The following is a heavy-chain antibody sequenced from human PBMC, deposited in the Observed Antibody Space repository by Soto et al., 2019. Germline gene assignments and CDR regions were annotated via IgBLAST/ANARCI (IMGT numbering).Heavy chain of an antibody. D-gene: IGHD6-13*01. Sequence: ASVKVSCKASGYTFTSYAMHWVRQAPGQRLEWMGWINAGNGNTKYSQKFQGRVTITRDTSASTACMELSSQRSEDSAGEYCAREPLAAAGHPLDYWGQGTLVTVSS. J-gene: IGHJ4*02. CDR3: AREPLAAAGHPLDY. CDR1: GYTFTSYA. V-gene: IGHV1-3*01. CDR2: INAGNGNT.